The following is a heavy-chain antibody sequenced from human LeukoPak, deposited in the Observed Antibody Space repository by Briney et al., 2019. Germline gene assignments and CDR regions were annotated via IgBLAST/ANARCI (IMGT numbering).Heavy chain of an antibody. D-gene: IGHD2-2*01. CDR1: GFTFSRYW. CDR2: IKQDGSAQ. CDR3: AKDIVVVPAHADAFDI. J-gene: IGHJ3*02. V-gene: IGHV3-7*01. Sequence: PGGSLRLSCAASGFTFSRYWMNWVRQAPGKGLEWVANIKQDGSAQNYVDSVKGRFTISRDNAGNSLYLQMNSLRAEDTAVYYCAKDIVVVPAHADAFDIWGQGTMVTVSS.